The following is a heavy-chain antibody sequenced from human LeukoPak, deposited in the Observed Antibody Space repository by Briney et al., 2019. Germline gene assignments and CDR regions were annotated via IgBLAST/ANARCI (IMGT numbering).Heavy chain of an antibody. Sequence: GSLRLSCAASGFTFSSYEMNWVRQAPGKGLEWVSYISSSGSTIYYADSVKGRFTISRDNAKSSLYLQMNSLRAEDTAVYYCATQYSSDSFDYWGQGTLVTVSS. V-gene: IGHV3-48*03. CDR1: GFTFSSYE. D-gene: IGHD6-19*01. CDR2: ISSSGSTI. CDR3: ATQYSSDSFDY. J-gene: IGHJ4*02.